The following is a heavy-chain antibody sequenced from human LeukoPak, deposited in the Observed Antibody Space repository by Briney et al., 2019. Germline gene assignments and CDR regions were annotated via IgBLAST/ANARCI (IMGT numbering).Heavy chain of an antibody. CDR2: TYYRSRWYN. D-gene: IGHD3-10*01. V-gene: IGHV6-1*01. Sequence: SQTLSLTCAISGDSVSSNSDAWNWIRQSPSKGLEWLGRTYYRSRWYNDYAVSVKSRITINPDTSKNQFSLQLNSVTPEDTAVYYCAREVGSGSYYNMDQHYYYGMDVWGKGTTVTVSS. CDR3: AREVGSGSYYNMDQHYYYGMDV. CDR1: GDSVSSNSDA. J-gene: IGHJ6*04.